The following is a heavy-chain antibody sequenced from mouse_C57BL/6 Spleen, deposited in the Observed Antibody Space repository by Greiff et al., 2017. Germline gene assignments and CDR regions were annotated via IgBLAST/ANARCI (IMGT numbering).Heavy chain of an antibody. CDR2: IHPNSGST. CDR3: ARSFITTVVAPMDY. J-gene: IGHJ4*01. V-gene: IGHV1-64*01. Sequence: VQLQQPGAELVKPGASVKLSCKASGYTFTSYWMHWVKQRPGQGLEWIGMIHPNSGSTNYNEKFKSKATLTVDKSSSTAYMQLSSLTSEDSAVYYCARSFITTVVAPMDYWGQGTSVTVSS. CDR1: GYTFTSYW. D-gene: IGHD1-1*01.